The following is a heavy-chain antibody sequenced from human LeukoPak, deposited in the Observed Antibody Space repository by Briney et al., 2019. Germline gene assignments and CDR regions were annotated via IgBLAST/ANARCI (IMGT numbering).Heavy chain of an antibody. CDR1: GFTFSSYG. Sequence: GGSLRLSCAASGFTFSSYGMHWVRQAPGKGLEWVAVISYDGSNKYYADSVKGRFTISRDNSKNTLYLQMNSLRAEDTAVYYCAKVGSGYSSSWYQGGEYFQHWGQGTLVTVSS. D-gene: IGHD6-13*01. V-gene: IGHV3-30*18. CDR2: ISYDGSNK. CDR3: AKVGSGYSSSWYQGGEYFQH. J-gene: IGHJ1*01.